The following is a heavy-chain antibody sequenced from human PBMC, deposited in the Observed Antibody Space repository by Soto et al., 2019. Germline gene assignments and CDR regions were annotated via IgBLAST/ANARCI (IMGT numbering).Heavy chain of an antibody. J-gene: IGHJ3*02. V-gene: IGHV3-48*01. CDR1: GFTFSSYS. Sequence: GGSLRLSCAASGFTFSSYSMNWVRQAPGKGLEWVSYISSSSSTIYYADSVKGRFTISRDNAKNSLYLQMNSLRAEDTAVYYCAPDSSGWFAFDIWGQGTMVTVSS. CDR2: ISSSSSTI. D-gene: IGHD6-19*01. CDR3: APDSSGWFAFDI.